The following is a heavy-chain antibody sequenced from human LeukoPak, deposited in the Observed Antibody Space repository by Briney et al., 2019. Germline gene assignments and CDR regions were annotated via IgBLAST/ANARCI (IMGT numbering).Heavy chain of an antibody. D-gene: IGHD2-2*01. CDR1: GYTFTSYY. J-gene: IGHJ4*02. V-gene: IGHV1-46*01. CDR3: ARDHYCSSTSCYEDY. Sequence: GASVKVSCKASGYTFTSYYMHWVRHAPGQGLEWMGIINPSGGSTSYAQKFQGRVTMTRDTSTSTVYMELSSLRSEDAAVYYCARDHYCSSTSCYEDYWGQGTLVTVSS. CDR2: INPSGGST.